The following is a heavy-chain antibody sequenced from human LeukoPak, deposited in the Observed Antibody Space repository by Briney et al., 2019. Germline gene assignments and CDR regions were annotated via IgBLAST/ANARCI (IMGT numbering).Heavy chain of an antibody. CDR1: GFTFIYAW. Sequence: GGSLRLSCAASGFTFIYAWMSWVRQAPGKGLEWVGRINAKSDGGTIDYAAPLKGRFTISRDDSKNTVFLQMNSLKSEDTAVYYCTTGLAFWGQGTLVTVSS. D-gene: IGHD2-21*01. CDR3: TTGLAF. CDR2: INAKSDGGTI. J-gene: IGHJ4*02. V-gene: IGHV3-15*01.